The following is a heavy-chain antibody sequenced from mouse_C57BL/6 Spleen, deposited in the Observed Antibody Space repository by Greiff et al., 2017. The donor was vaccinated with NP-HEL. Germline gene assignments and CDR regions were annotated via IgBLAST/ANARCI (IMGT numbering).Heavy chain of an antibody. CDR1: GYAFSSSW. D-gene: IGHD4-1*01. V-gene: IGHV1-82*01. CDR3: ARWPLNWDEYAY. Sequence: VMLVESGPELVKPGASVKISCKASGYAFSSSWMNWVKQRPGKGLEWIGRIYPGDGDTNYNGKFKGKATLTADKSSSTAYMQLSSLTSEDSAVCYWARWPLNWDEYAYWGQGTLVTVSA. J-gene: IGHJ3*01. CDR2: IYPGDGDT.